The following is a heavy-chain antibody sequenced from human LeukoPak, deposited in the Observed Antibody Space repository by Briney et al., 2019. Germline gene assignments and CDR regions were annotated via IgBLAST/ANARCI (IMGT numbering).Heavy chain of an antibody. CDR2: IYSGGST. Sequence: PGGSLRLSCAASGFTVSSNYMSWVRQAPGKGLEWVSVIYSGGSTYYADSVKGRFTISRDNAKDTLYLQINSLRAEDTAVYYCARGITGMYYYDPWGQGTLVTVSS. CDR3: ARGITGMYYYDP. CDR1: GFTVSSNY. D-gene: IGHD3-10*01. V-gene: IGHV3-66*01. J-gene: IGHJ5*02.